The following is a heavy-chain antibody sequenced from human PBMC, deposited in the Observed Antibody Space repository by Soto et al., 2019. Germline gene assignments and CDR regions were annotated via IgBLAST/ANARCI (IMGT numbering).Heavy chain of an antibody. J-gene: IGHJ5*02. CDR2: IYTSGST. CDR3: ARDLYYDFWSGYSNWFDP. D-gene: IGHD3-3*01. Sequence: SETLSLTCTVSCGSISSYYWSWIRQPAGKGLEWIGRIYTSGSTNYNPSLKSRVTMSVDTSKNQFSLKLSSVTAADTAVYYCARDLYYDFWSGYSNWFDPWGQGTLVTVSS. V-gene: IGHV4-4*07. CDR1: CGSISSYY.